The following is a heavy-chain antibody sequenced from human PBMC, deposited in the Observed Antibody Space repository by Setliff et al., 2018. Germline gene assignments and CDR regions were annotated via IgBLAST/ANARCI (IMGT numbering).Heavy chain of an antibody. D-gene: IGHD4-17*01. CDR1: GFTFTSAV. V-gene: IGHV3-23*01. Sequence: GGSLRLSCTASGFTFTSAVMTWFRQAPGKGLEWVSAIRGSGGSTLYADSVKGRFTISRDNSQNTLYLQMNSLRVEDTAVYYCAKDPNGDYVGAFDSWGHGTLVTVSS. J-gene: IGHJ5*01. CDR2: IRGSGGST. CDR3: AKDPNGDYVGAFDS.